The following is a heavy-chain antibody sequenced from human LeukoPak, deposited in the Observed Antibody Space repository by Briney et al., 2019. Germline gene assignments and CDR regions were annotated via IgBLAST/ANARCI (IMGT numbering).Heavy chain of an antibody. CDR2: IYYSGST. J-gene: IGHJ4*02. D-gene: IGHD2-2*01. CDR3: AREGRYCSSTSCFSNFDY. Sequence: SETLSLTCTVSGGSISSGGYYWSWIRQHPGKGLEWIGYIYYSGSTYYNPSLKSRVTISVDTSKNQFSLKLSSVTAADTAVYYCAREGRYCSSTSCFSNFDYWGQGTLVTVSS. V-gene: IGHV4-31*03. CDR1: GGSISSGGYY.